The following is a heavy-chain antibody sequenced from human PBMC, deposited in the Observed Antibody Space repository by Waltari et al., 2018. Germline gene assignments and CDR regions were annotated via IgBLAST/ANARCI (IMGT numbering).Heavy chain of an antibody. Sequence: QLQLQESGPGLVKPSETLSLTCTVSGGSISSSSYYWGWIRQPPGKGLEWMGRINPNSGGTNYAQKCQGRVTMTRDTSISTAYMELSRLRSDDTAVYYCARDLPRGRGDRPFFDYWGQGTLVTVSS. CDR3: ARDLPRGRGDRPFFDY. D-gene: IGHD1-26*01. J-gene: IGHJ4*02. V-gene: IGHV1-2*06. CDR1: GGSISSSSYY. CDR2: INPNSGGT.